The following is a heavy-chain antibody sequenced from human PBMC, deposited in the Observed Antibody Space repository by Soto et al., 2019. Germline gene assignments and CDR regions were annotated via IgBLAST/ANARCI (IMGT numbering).Heavy chain of an antibody. Sequence: QVQLVESGGGGVQPGTSLRLSCAASGFTFSSYPFHWFRQAPGKGLEWVAVIGFDGIIKLYADSVKGRFTISRDDSKNTLYLQMNSLRDEDTAVYYCARDLFRGTPDYFDYWGQGTLVTVSS. J-gene: IGHJ4*02. CDR2: IGFDGIIK. CDR3: ARDLFRGTPDYFDY. D-gene: IGHD3-10*01. CDR1: GFTFSSYP. V-gene: IGHV3-30*04.